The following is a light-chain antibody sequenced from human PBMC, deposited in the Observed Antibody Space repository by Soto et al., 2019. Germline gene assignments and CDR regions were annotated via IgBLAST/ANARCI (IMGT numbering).Light chain of an antibody. CDR3: CSYAGTYTYV. J-gene: IGLJ1*01. Sequence: QSALTQPRSVSGSPGQSVTISCTGTSSDVGGYNYVSWYQQHPGTAPKLIIFDVSQRPSGVPDRFSGSKSGNAASLTISGLQAEDEADFYCCSYAGTYTYVFGTGTKLTVL. V-gene: IGLV2-11*01. CDR1: SSDVGGYNY. CDR2: DVS.